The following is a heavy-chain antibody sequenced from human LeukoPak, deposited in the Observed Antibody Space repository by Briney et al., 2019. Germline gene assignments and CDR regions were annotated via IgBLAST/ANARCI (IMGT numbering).Heavy chain of an antibody. J-gene: IGHJ4*02. CDR2: ISSSSSTI. D-gene: IGHD3-10*01. CDR3: ARDRSNYYGSGSLDY. V-gene: IGHV3-48*02. Sequence: GGSLRLSCAASGFTFGSYSMNWVRQAPGKGLEWVSYISSSSSTIYYADSVKGRFTISRDNAKNSLYLQMNSLRDEDTAVYYCARDRSNYYGSGSLDYWGQGTLVTVSS. CDR1: GFTFGSYS.